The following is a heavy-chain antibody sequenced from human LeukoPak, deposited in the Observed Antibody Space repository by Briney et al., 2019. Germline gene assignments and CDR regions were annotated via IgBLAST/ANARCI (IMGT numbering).Heavy chain of an antibody. Sequence: GGSLRLSCAASGFRVSTNYMSWVRQAPGKGLEWVSFLYSSSDTYYADSVKGRFTISRDNSKNTLYLQMNSLRAEDTAVYYCAREKNDIVLTSYYFDYWGQGTLVTVSS. CDR2: LYSSSDT. D-gene: IGHD5-12*01. J-gene: IGHJ4*02. CDR1: GFRVSTNY. V-gene: IGHV3-53*01. CDR3: AREKNDIVLTSYYFDY.